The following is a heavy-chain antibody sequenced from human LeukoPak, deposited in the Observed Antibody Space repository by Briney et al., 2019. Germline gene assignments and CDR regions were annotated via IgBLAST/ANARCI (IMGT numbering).Heavy chain of an antibody. CDR3: ARLPSNYYDSSGYYFDY. CDR2: IYYSGST. J-gene: IGHJ4*02. Sequence: SEALSLTCTVSGGSISSSSYYWGWIRQPPGKGLEWIGSIYYSGSTYYNPSLKSRVTISVDTSKNQFSLKLSSVTAADTAVYYCARLPSNYYDSSGYYFDYWGQGTLVTVSS. CDR1: GGSISSSSYY. V-gene: IGHV4-39*01. D-gene: IGHD3-22*01.